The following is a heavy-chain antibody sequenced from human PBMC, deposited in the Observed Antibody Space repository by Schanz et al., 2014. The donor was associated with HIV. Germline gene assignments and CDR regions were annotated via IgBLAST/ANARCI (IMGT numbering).Heavy chain of an antibody. J-gene: IGHJ6*02. D-gene: IGHD6-6*01. V-gene: IGHV3-33*03. CDR3: ANTEYPYSSSSDYYYGMDV. CDR2: IWYDGTNK. Sequence: QVQLVESGGGVVQPGRSLRLSCAASGFTFSSYGMHWVRQAPGKGLEWVAVIWYDGTNKYYADSVMGRFTISRDNAKNSLYLQMNSLRAQDTAVYYCANTEYPYSSSSDYYYGMDVWGQGTTVTVSS. CDR1: GFTFSSYG.